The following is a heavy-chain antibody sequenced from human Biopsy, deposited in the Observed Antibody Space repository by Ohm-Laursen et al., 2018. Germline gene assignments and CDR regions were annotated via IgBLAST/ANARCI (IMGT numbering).Heavy chain of an antibody. D-gene: IGHD6-25*01. CDR1: GDTFTTSA. CDR3: ARIAAAGWDDY. CDR2: ISGYNGNT. Sequence: GASVKVSCKASGDTFTTSAISWVRQVPGQGLDWMGRISGYNGNTNYAQKFQGRITMTIDAATSTGYMDLRSLKSDDTAVYYCARIAAAGWDDYWGQGTLVTVSS. V-gene: IGHV1-18*01. J-gene: IGHJ4*02.